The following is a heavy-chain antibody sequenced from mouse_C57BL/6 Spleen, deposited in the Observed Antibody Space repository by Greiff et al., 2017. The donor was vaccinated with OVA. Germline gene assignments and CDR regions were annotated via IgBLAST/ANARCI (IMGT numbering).Heavy chain of an antibody. Sequence: QVQLQQSGPELVKPGASVKISCKASGYAFSSSWMHWVKQRPGQGLERIGRIYPGDGDTNYNGKFKGKATLTADKSSRTAYMQISSLTSEDAAVYFCASNSSSFFDYWGQGTTLTVSS. CDR1: GYAFSSSW. V-gene: IGHV1-82*01. CDR3: ASNSSSFFDY. CDR2: IYPGDGDT. D-gene: IGHD1-1*01. J-gene: IGHJ2*01.